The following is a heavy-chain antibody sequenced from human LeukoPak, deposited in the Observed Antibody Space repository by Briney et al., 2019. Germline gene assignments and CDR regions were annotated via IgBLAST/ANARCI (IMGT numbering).Heavy chain of an antibody. J-gene: IGHJ4*02. Sequence: PGGSLRLSCAASGFTFSTYSMNWVRQAPGKGLEWVSSISSGSSYIYYADSVKGRFTISRDNAKNSLYLQMNSLRAEDTAVYYCAGGYSSGWFNGGDYWGQGTLVTVSS. CDR3: AGGYSSGWFNGGDY. V-gene: IGHV3-21*01. D-gene: IGHD6-19*01. CDR2: ISSGSSYI. CDR1: GFTFSTYS.